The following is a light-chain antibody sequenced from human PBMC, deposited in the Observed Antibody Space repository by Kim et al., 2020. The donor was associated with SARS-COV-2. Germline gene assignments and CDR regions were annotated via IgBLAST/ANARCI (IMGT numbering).Light chain of an antibody. CDR3: SSYTSSSIRV. CDR2: DVN. Sequence: GQSVTISCTGTSGDIVTYKHVSWYQQHPGKAPKLILYDVNNRPSGVSNRFSGSKSGSTASLTISELQAEDEADYYCSSYTSSSIRVFGGGTQLTVL. CDR1: SGDIVTYKH. V-gene: IGLV2-14*03. J-gene: IGLJ2*01.